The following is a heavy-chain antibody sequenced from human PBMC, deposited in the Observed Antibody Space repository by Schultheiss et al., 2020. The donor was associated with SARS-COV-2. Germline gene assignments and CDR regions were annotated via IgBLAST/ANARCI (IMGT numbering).Heavy chain of an antibody. CDR1: GFTFSSYA. J-gene: IGHJ3*02. CDR2: ISYDGSNK. D-gene: IGHD4-11*01. Sequence: GGSLRLSCAASGFTFSSYAMHWVRQAPGKGLEWVAVISYDGSNKYYADSVKGRFTISRDNSKNTLYLQMNSLRAEDTAVYYCASLSNPDAFDIWGQGTMVTVSS. V-gene: IGHV3-30*01. CDR3: ASLSNPDAFDI.